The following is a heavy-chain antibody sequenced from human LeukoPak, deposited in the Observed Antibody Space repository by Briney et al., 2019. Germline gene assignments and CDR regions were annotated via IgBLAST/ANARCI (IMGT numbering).Heavy chain of an antibody. CDR1: GGSISSSNW. Sequence: SGTLSLTCAVSGGSISSSNWWSWVRQPPGKGLEWIGEIYHSGSTNYNPSLKSRVTISVDKSKNQFSLKLSSVTAADTAVYYCASLGYSSSWPSGDYWGQGTLVTVSS. V-gene: IGHV4-4*02. J-gene: IGHJ4*02. CDR3: ASLGYSSSWPSGDY. CDR2: IYHSGST. D-gene: IGHD6-13*01.